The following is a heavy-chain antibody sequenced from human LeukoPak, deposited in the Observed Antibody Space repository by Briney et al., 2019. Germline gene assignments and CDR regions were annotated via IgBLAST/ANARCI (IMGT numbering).Heavy chain of an antibody. V-gene: IGHV3-33*06. CDR3: AKGEAWYYYSSGGHYFDY. CDR2: IRNDGSNK. Sequence: GGSLRLSCAASGFTFSSNGMHWVRQAPGKGLEWVAVIRNDGSNKSYADSVKGRFTISRDNSKNTLYLQMNSLRAEDTAVYYCAKGEAWYYYSSGGHYFDYLGQGTMVTVSS. CDR1: GFTFSSNG. J-gene: IGHJ4*02. D-gene: IGHD3-22*01.